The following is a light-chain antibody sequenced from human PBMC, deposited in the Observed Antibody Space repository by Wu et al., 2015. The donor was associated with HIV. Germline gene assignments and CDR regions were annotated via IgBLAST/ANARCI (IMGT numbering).Light chain of an antibody. CDR2: KAS. CDR3: QQYNSFPWT. CDR1: QSMSNW. Sequence: DIQMTQSPSTLSVSVGDRVTITCRASQSMSNWLAWYQQKPGEAPKLLIYKASTLQRGVPSRFSGSGSGTEFTLTISSLQPDDFATYHCQQYNSFPWTFGRRDRRWKS. J-gene: IGKJ1*01. V-gene: IGKV1-5*03.